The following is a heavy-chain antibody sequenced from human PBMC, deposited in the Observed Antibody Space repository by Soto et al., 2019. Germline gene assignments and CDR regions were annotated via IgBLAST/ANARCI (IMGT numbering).Heavy chain of an antibody. V-gene: IGHV1-69*01. J-gene: IGHJ4*02. CDR1: GGSLRNSV. CDR3: ARLGHPGH. Sequence: QVQLVQSGAEVKKPGSSVKVSCTASGGSLRNSVISWVRQAPAQRLEWMGGAIPILGTANYAQTFQGRVTMTADEATSTAYMDLSSLSPDDTAVYYCARLGHPGHWGPGTLVIVSS. CDR2: AIPILGTA.